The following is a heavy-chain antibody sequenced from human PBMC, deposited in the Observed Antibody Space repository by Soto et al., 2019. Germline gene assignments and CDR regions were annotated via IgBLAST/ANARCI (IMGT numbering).Heavy chain of an antibody. CDR1: GGSISSGGYY. Sequence: PSETLSLTWTVSGGSISSGGYYWSWIRQQAGKGLEWSGYIYYSWSTYSISSLKRRVNISVDTSTPQFSLKLSSVTASDSAVYYFARDRLFYYYDSSGHGREYYYYVMDVLGQGTTVTVSS. CDR3: ARDRLFYYYDSSGHGREYYYYVMDV. CDR2: IYYSWST. D-gene: IGHD3-22*01. J-gene: IGHJ6*02. V-gene: IGHV4-31*02.